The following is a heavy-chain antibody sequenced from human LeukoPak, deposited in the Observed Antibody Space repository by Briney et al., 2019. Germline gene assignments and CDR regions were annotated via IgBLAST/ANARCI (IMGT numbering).Heavy chain of an antibody. CDR1: GYSFPTYW. V-gene: IGHV5-51*01. J-gene: IGHJ4*02. CDR2: FYPGDSDT. Sequence: GESLKISCKGSGYSFPTYWIGWVRQMPGGGLEWMGIFYPGDSDTRYSPSFQGQVTFSADRSISTAYLQRSSLKASDAAIYYCARGGTTEYDYWGQGTLVTVSS. CDR3: ARGGTTEYDY. D-gene: IGHD1-1*01.